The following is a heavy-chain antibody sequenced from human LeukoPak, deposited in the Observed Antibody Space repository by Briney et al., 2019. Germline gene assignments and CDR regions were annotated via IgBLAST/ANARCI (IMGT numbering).Heavy chain of an antibody. CDR3: ARDPGGSSWYGGFDY. CDR1: GFTFSNHA. CDR2: IGTAGDT. V-gene: IGHV3-13*01. J-gene: IGHJ4*02. Sequence: GGSLRLSCATSGFTFSNHAMHWVRQATGKGLEWVSAIGTAGDTFYPDSVKGRFTISRDNSKNTLYLQMNSLRAEDTAVYYCARDPGGSSWYGGFDYWGQGTLVTVSS. D-gene: IGHD6-13*01.